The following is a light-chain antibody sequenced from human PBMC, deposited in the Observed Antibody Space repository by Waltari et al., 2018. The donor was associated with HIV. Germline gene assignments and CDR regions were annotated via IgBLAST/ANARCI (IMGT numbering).Light chain of an antibody. CDR1: SSNIGAGYD. J-gene: IGLJ2*01. V-gene: IGLV1-40*03. Sequence: QSVLTQPPSISGAPGQRIPVSCSGTSSNIGAGYDVHWYQQLPGTAPKLLLHKNRQRPARVPARFSAAKSDASASLAITGLQAADEGDYFCQSYDTSLSAWVFGGGTRLTVL. CDR3: QSYDTSLSAWV. CDR2: KNR.